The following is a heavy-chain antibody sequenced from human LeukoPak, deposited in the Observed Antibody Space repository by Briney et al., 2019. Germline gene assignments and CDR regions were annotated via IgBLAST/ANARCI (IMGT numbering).Heavy chain of an antibody. CDR3: ARDRNLALGYYYYGMDV. CDR1: GGTFSSYA. CDR2: IIPIFGTA. D-gene: IGHD4-11*01. J-gene: IGHJ6*02. V-gene: IGHV1-69*13. Sequence: ASVKVSCKASGGTFSSYAISWVRQAPGQGLEWMGGIIPIFGTANYAQKFQGRVTITADESTSTAYMELSSLRSEDTAVYYCARDRNLALGYYYYGMDVWGRGTTVTVSS.